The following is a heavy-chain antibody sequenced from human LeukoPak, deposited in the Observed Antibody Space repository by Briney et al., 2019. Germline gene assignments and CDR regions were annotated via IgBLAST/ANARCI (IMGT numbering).Heavy chain of an antibody. CDR2: IIPIFGTA. CDR3: ARDLRYSSGWSASGMDV. V-gene: IGHV1-69*06. Sequence: SVKVSCKASGGTFSSYAISWVRQAPGQGLEWMGGIIPIFGTANYAQKFQGRVTITADKSTSTAYMELSSLRSEDTAVYYCARDLRYSSGWSASGMDVWGKGTTVTISS. J-gene: IGHJ6*03. CDR1: GGTFSSYA. D-gene: IGHD6-19*01.